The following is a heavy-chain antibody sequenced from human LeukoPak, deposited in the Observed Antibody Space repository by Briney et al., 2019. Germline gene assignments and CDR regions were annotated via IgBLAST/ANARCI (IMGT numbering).Heavy chain of an antibody. Sequence: GASVKVSCKASGYTFTSYYMHWVRQAPGQRLEWMGWINAGNGNTKYSQKFQGRVTITRDTSASTAYMELSSLRSEDTAVYYCARGDLWFGERTLEGYFDYWGQGTLVTVSS. V-gene: IGHV1-3*01. J-gene: IGHJ4*02. D-gene: IGHD3-10*01. CDR2: INAGNGNT. CDR1: GYTFTSYY. CDR3: ARGDLWFGERTLEGYFDY.